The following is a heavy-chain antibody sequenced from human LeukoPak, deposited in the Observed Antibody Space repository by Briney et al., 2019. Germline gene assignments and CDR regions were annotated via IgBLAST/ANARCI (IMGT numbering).Heavy chain of an antibody. CDR3: AKFRIVVVPAAIEN. CDR2: IRYDGSNK. J-gene: IGHJ4*02. V-gene: IGHV3-30*02. Sequence: PGGSLRLSCAASGFTFSSYGMHWVRQAPGKGLEWVAFIRYDGSNKYYADSVKGRFTISRDNSKNTLYLQMNSLRAEDTAVYYCAKFRIVVVPAAIENWGQGTLVTVSS. CDR1: GFTFSSYG. D-gene: IGHD2-2*01.